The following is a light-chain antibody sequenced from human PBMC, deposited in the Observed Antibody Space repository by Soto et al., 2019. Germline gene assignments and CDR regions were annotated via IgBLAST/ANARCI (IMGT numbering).Light chain of an antibody. CDR1: QSISSY. CDR3: KQSYSTPLT. CDR2: AAS. Sequence: DIQITHSPSTLSASVGDRVTITCRASQSISSYLNWYQQKPGKAPNLLIYAASSLQSGVPSRFSGSGSGTDFTLTISSLQPEDFATYYCKQSYSTPLTFGGGDQGGYQ. V-gene: IGKV1-39*01. J-gene: IGKJ4*01.